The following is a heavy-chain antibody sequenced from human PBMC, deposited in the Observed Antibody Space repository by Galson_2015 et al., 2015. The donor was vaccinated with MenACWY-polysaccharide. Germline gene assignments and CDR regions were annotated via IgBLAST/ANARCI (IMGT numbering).Heavy chain of an antibody. CDR3: AKFWDTYDNEGNKYDGVDV. J-gene: IGHJ6*02. CDR2: ISGNDGDT. Sequence: SVKVSCKASGYTFTNHFITWVRQAPGQGLEWMGWISGNDGDTDYAQKFQGRATMTTDTSTSTVYMDLRSLKSDDTALYYCAKFWDTYDNEGNKYDGVDVWGRGTTVTVS. V-gene: IGHV1-18*01. D-gene: IGHD5-18*01. CDR1: GYTFTNHF.